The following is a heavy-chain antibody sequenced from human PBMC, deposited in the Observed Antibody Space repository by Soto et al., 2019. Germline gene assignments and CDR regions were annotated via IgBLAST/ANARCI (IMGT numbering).Heavy chain of an antibody. J-gene: IGHJ5*02. V-gene: IGHV3-73*01. CDR2: VRGRVDNYAT. CDR3: TRLAWFDP. CDR1: GFTFSDSA. Sequence: EVQLLESGGGLVQPGGSLRLSCAASGFTFSDSAIHWVRQASGKGLEWVGRVRGRVDNYATAYAVSVKGRFTISRDDSKNTAYLQMSSLKTEDTAVYYCTRLAWFDPWGQGTLVTVSS.